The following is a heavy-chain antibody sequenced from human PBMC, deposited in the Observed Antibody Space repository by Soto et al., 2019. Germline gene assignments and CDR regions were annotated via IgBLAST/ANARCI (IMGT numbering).Heavy chain of an antibody. V-gene: IGHV4-34*01. D-gene: IGHD2-21*02. CDR1: GGSFSGYY. CDR2: INHSGST. Sequence: PSDTLSLTCAVYGGSFSGYYWSWIRQPPGKGLEWIGEINHSGSTNYNPSLKSRVTISVDTSKNQFSLKLSSVTAADTAVYYCARGRWRQYYYYGMDVWGQGTTVTVSS. CDR3: ARGRWRQYYYYGMDV. J-gene: IGHJ6*02.